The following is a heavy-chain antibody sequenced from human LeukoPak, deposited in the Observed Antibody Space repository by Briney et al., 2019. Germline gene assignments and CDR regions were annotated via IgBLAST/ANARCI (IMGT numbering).Heavy chain of an antibody. D-gene: IGHD2-2*01. J-gene: IGHJ5*02. CDR1: GDSVSSNSAA. CDR2: TYYRSTWYN. V-gene: IGHV6-1*01. Sequence: SQTHSLTCAISGDSVSSNSAAWNWIRQSPSRGLEWLGRTYYRSTWYNDYAVSVRGRITVNPDTSKNQFSLHLNSVTPEDTAVYYCARRLTQYDCFDPWGQGILVTVSS. CDR3: ARRLTQYDCFDP.